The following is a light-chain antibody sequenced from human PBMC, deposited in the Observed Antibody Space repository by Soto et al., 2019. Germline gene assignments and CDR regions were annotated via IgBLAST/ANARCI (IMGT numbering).Light chain of an antibody. J-gene: IGKJ5*01. CDR1: QTTNSGY. CDR2: DAS. Sequence: EIVLTQSPGTLSLSPGERATLSCRASQTTNSGYLAWYQQKPGQAPRLLIYDASRRATGIPDRFSGSGSGADFTLTISRLEPEDFAVYYCQHYRFSLPITSGQGTRLEIK. CDR3: QHYRFSLPIT. V-gene: IGKV3-20*01.